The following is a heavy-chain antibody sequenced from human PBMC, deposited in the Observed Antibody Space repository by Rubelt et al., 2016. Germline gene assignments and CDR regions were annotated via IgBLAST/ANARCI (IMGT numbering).Heavy chain of an antibody. CDR2: ISGSGDRA. J-gene: IGHJ4*02. D-gene: IGHD5-18*01. CDR1: RFTFSSYA. V-gene: IGHV3-23*01. CDR3: AKAPIYGYTFDF. Sequence: EVQLLESGGDLVQPGGSLRLSCVASRFTFSSYAMSWVRQAPGKGLEWVSGISGSGDRAFYVDSVKGRFTISRDNSKNTLYLQMNSLRDDDTAVYYCAKAPIYGYTFDFWGQGTLVTVSS.